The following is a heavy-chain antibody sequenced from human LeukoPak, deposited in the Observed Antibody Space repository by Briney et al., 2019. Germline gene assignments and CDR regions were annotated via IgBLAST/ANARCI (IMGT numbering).Heavy chain of an antibody. CDR2: ISSSGSTI. V-gene: IGHV3-48*03. J-gene: IGHJ6*03. CDR1: GFTFSSYE. Sequence: GGSLRLSCAASGFTFSSYEMNWVRQAPGKGLEWVSYISSSGSTIYYADSVKGRFTISRDNAKNSLYLQMSSLRAEDTAVYYCARYPSYYYYYYMDVWGKGTTVTIFS. CDR3: ARYPSYYYYYYMDV.